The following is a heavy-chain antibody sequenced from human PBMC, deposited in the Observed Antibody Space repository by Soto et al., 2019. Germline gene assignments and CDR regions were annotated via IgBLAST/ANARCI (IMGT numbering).Heavy chain of an antibody. V-gene: IGHV1-8*01. J-gene: IGHJ4*02. CDR3: ARDFPLNIHFDY. CDR1: GYTFTSYD. Sequence: ASVKVSCKASGYTFTSYDINWVRQATGQGLEWMGWMNPNSGNTGYAQKFQGRVTMTRNTSISTAYMELSSLRSEDTAVYYCARDFPLNIHFDYWGQGTLVTVSS. CDR2: MNPNSGNT. D-gene: IGHD3-3*01.